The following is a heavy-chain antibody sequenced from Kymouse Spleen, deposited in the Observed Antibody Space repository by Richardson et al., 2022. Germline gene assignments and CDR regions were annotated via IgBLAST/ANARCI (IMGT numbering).Heavy chain of an antibody. Sequence: QVQLVESGGGVVQPGRSLRLSCAASGFTFSSYGMHWVRQAPGKGLEWVAVIWYDGSNKYYADSVKGRFTISRDNSKNTLYLQMNSLRAEDTAVYYCARDTYYDILTGFDPWGQGTLVTVSS. J-gene: IGHJ5*02. CDR3: ARDTYYDILTGFDP. CDR1: GFTFSSYG. CDR2: IWYDGSNK. D-gene: IGHD3-9*01. V-gene: IGHV3-33*01.